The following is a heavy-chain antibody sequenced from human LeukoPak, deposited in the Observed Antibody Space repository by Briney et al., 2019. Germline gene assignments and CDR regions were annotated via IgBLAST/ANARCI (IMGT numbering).Heavy chain of an antibody. Sequence: ASVKVSCKASGGTFSSYAISWVRQAPGQGLEWMERIIPIFGTANYAQKFQGRVTITTDESTSTAYMELSSLRSEDTAVYYCARDQGYGSGSYDDYWGQGTLVTVSS. CDR1: GGTFSSYA. D-gene: IGHD3-10*01. CDR2: IIPIFGTA. V-gene: IGHV1-69*05. J-gene: IGHJ4*02. CDR3: ARDQGYGSGSYDDY.